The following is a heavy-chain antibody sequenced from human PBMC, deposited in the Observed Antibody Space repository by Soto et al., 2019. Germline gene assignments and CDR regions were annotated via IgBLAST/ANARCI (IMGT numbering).Heavy chain of an antibody. CDR2: VDPEDGET. D-gene: IGHD3-22*01. CDR1: GDTLAEIS. CDR3: ATGDRRSLIDY. Sequence: AMRASWKISGDTLAEISLHWGRQPPGKGLEWMGGVDPEDGETIYAQNFQGRVTVTEDPSTDTAYMELSSLRYDDTAVYYFATGDRRSLIDYWCQATLVNVSS. V-gene: IGHV1-24*01. J-gene: IGHJ4*01.